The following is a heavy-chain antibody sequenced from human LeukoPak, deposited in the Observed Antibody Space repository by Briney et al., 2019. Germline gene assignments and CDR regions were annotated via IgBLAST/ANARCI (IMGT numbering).Heavy chain of an antibody. Sequence: ASVKVSCKASGYTFTGYYMHWVRQAPGQGLEWMGRINPNSGGTNYAQKFQGRVTMSRDTSISTACMELSRLRSDDTAVYYCARDGPAYTSRWYDYYYGLDVWGQGTTVTVSS. D-gene: IGHD2-2*01. CDR3: ARDGPAYTSRWYDYYYGLDV. CDR2: INPNSGGT. J-gene: IGHJ6*02. CDR1: GYTFTGYY. V-gene: IGHV1-2*06.